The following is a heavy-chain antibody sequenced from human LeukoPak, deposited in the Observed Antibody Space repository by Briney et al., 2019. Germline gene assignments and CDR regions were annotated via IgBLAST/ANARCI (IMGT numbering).Heavy chain of an antibody. CDR3: ARNQHLGVHSYYYYGIDV. Sequence: ARQARGKGVEWVSGIRGGGVTTYYPDSVKCRFAFSKDYSQNTLYLQLNSLRAHHTAIYYCARNQHLGVHSYYYYGIDVWGQGTTVTVSS. V-gene: IGHV3-23*01. CDR2: IRGGGVTT. J-gene: IGHJ6*02. D-gene: IGHD3-16*01.